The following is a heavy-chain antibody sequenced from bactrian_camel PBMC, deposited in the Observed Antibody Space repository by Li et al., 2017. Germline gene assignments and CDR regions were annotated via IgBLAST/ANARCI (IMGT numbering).Heavy chain of an antibody. Sequence: HVQLVESGGGTVQAGGSLRLSCVGSGYTTGYTYNSYCMAWFRQGSGKGREVVASSEYNGKAEYADSVKGRFTISRDSAKNTIYLQMDSLKPEDTAMYYCAAGDYMSPPADPLSSSRLRRFGQGTQVTVS. CDR1: GYTTGYTYNSYC. D-gene: IGHD7*01. V-gene: IGHV3-3*01. CDR2: SSEYNGKA. J-gene: IGHJ4*01.